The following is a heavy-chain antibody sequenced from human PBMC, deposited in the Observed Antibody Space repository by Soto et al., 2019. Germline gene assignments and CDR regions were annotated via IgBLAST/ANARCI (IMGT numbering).Heavy chain of an antibody. CDR3: AKYCSGGSCFDY. CDR2: IIPIFGTA. V-gene: IGHV1-69*13. CDR1: GGTFSSYA. D-gene: IGHD2-15*01. Sequence: ASVKVSCKASGGTFSSYAISWVRQAPGQGLEWMGGIIPIFGTANYAQKFQGRVTITADESTSTAYMELSSLRSEDTAVYYCAKYCSGGSCFDYWGQGTLVTVSS. J-gene: IGHJ4*02.